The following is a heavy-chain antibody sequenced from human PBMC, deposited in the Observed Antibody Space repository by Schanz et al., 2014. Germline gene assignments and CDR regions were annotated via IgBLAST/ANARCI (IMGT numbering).Heavy chain of an antibody. CDR1: GFTFSNHA. J-gene: IGHJ4*02. Sequence: EVQLVESGGGLVQPGGSLRLSCETSGFTFSNHAMSWVRQAPGKGLEWVSAISGRGGRTYYADSVKGRFTISRDNSKNTLYLQMNSLSAEDTAVYSCAKDCPSDYGDHCFDFWGQGTLVTVSS. CDR2: ISGRGGRT. D-gene: IGHD4-17*01. CDR3: AKDCPSDYGDHCFDF. V-gene: IGHV3-23*04.